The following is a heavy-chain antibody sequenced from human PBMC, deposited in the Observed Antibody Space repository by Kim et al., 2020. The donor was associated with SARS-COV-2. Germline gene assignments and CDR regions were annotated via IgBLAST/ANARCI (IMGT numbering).Heavy chain of an antibody. J-gene: IGHJ2*01. CDR3: ARGFDL. CDR2: YSSGSP. V-gene: IGHV4-59*09. Sequence: YSSGSPTSNPSLRSRVTISVDTSKNQFSLKLSSVTAADTAVYYCARGFDLWGRGTLVTVSS.